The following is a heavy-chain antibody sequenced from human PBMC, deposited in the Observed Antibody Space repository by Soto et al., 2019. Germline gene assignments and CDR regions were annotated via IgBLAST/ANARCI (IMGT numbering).Heavy chain of an antibody. Sequence: QVQLVQSGAEVRQPGSSVRVSCKASGGTFSSSAISWVRQAPGQGLEWMGGIIPIFGTADYAQKFQGRVTITADESTTTAYMELCSLRSEDTAGYFFARDKDRVHLEGHNDSGMDVWGKGTKVTVST. CDR2: IIPIFGTA. J-gene: IGHJ6*04. V-gene: IGHV1-69*12. CDR1: GGTFSSSA. CDR3: ARDKDRVHLEGHNDSGMDV. D-gene: IGHD1-1*01.